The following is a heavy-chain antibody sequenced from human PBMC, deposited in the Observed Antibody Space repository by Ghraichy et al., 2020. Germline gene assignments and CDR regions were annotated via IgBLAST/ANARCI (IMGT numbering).Heavy chain of an antibody. V-gene: IGHV3-21*01. CDR1: GFRFNMYN. CDR3: ARGRFLEGFGP. D-gene: IGHD3-3*01. Sequence: ETLSLTCVASGFRFNMYNMNWVRQTPGGGLEWVSSIGTNSRYIYYADSVKGRFNISRDNAKNSLFLQMNSLRGEDAGLYYCARGRFLEGFGPWGRGTMVTVSS. CDR2: IGTNSRYI. J-gene: IGHJ5*02.